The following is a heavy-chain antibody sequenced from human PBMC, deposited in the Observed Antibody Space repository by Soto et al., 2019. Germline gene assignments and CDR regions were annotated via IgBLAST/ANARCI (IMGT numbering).Heavy chain of an antibody. V-gene: IGHV3-30-3*01. CDR1: GFTFSSYA. Sequence: GGSLRLSCAASGFTFSSYAMHWVRQAPGKGLEWVTVISYDGSNKYYADSVKGRFTISRDNSKNTLYLQMNSLRDEDTAVYYCARDLEMATTTVGDYWGQGTLVTVSS. CDR3: ARDLEMATTTVGDY. J-gene: IGHJ4*02. D-gene: IGHD1-1*01. CDR2: ISYDGSNK.